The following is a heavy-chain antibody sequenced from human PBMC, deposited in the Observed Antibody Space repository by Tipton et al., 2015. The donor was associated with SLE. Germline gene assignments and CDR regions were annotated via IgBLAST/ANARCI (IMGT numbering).Heavy chain of an antibody. Sequence: SLRLSCAASGFTFSSYDMHWVRQAPGKGLEWVAVISYDGSNKYYADSVKGRFTISRDNPKNTLYLQMNSLRAEDTAVYYCAGRIGGYYGMDVWGQGTTVTVSS. V-gene: IGHV3-30*04. CDR1: GFTFSSYD. D-gene: IGHD2-15*01. CDR2: ISYDGSNK. CDR3: AGRIGGYYGMDV. J-gene: IGHJ6*02.